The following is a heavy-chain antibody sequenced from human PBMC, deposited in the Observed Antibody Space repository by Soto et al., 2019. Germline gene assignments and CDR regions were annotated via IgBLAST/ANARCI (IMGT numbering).Heavy chain of an antibody. CDR2: IYYSGST. J-gene: IGHJ4*02. Sequence: QVQLQESGPGLVKPSETLSLTCTVSGGSVSSGSYYWSWIRQPPGKVLEWIGYIYYSGSTNYNPSLLSRVTISVYPSKNQSSLKLSSVTAADTAVYYCAGVSGGCYSRPLDYWGQGTLVTVSS. V-gene: IGHV4-61*01. CDR1: GGSVSSGSYY. D-gene: IGHD6-19*01. CDR3: AGVSGGCYSRPLDY.